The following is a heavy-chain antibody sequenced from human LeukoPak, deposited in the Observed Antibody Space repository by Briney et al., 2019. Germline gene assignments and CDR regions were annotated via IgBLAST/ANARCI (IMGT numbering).Heavy chain of an antibody. CDR1: GFIFSRYG. V-gene: IGHV3-23*01. J-gene: IGHJ4*02. CDR3: AKLGDRGYYYDSSGYYYLRDFDY. CDR2: ISGSGGTT. D-gene: IGHD3-22*01. Sequence: GRSLRLSCAASGFIFSRYGMSWVRQAPGKGLEWVSAISGSGGTTYYADSVKGRFTISRDNSKNTLYLQMNSLRAEDTAVYYCAKLGDRGYYYDSSGYYYLRDFDYWGQGTLVTVSS.